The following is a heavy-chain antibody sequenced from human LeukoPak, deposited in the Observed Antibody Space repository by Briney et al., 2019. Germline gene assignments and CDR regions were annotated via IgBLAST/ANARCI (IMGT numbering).Heavy chain of an antibody. CDR2: ITGRGGTI. D-gene: IGHD6-19*01. CDR3: AKTRQSVIAVAGWLFDY. Sequence: PGGSLRLSCATSGFIFSNYGMHWVRQAPGKGLEWVSAITGRGGTIYYADSVKGRFTISRDNSKNTLYLQMNSLRAEDTALYYCAKTRQSVIAVAGWLFDYWGQGTLVTVSS. J-gene: IGHJ4*02. CDR1: GFIFSNYG. V-gene: IGHV3-23*01.